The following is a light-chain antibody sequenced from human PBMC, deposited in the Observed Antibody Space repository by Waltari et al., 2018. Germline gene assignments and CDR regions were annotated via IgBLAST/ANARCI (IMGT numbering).Light chain of an antibody. CDR2: AAS. Sequence: SPSSVSASVGDRVTITCRASQPISTWLAWYQQKPGTAPKLLIYAASNLQSGVPSRFSGSGSGTYFTLTIRSLQPDDFATYYCHQANSFPVTFGGGTKVEI. CDR3: HQANSFPVT. CDR1: QPISTW. V-gene: IGKV1-12*01. J-gene: IGKJ4*01.